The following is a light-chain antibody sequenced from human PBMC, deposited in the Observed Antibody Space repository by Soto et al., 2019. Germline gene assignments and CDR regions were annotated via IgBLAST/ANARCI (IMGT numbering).Light chain of an antibody. V-gene: IGKV3-15*01. Sequence: MTQSPSTLSGSVGDRVTITCRASQTIRNKLAWYQQQPGQAPRVLIYDTSTRATGLPARFSGSGSGTDFTLTISSLQSEDSAVYYCQQYNSWSAITFGQGTRREIK. CDR3: QQYNSWSAIT. CDR2: DTS. CDR1: QTIRNK. J-gene: IGKJ5*01.